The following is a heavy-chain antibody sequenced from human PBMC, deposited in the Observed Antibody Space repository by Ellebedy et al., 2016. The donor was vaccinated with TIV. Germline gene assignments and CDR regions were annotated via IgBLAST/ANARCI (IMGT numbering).Heavy chain of an antibody. CDR3: AREGYCHGGSCYSGALDI. V-gene: IGHV1-18*04. D-gene: IGHD2-15*01. Sequence: AASVKVSCKASGYTFSIYGFSWVRQAPGQGLEWMGWIRAYTGNTNYAQKLQGRVTMTTDTSTNPAYMELRSLRSDDTAVYYCAREGYCHGGSCYSGALDIWGQGTMVTVSS. CDR2: IRAYTGNT. CDR1: GYTFSIYG. J-gene: IGHJ3*02.